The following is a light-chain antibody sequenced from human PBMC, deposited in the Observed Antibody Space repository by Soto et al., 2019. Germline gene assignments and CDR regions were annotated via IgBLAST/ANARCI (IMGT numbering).Light chain of an antibody. CDR3: QQLYSYPIT. J-gene: IGKJ5*01. V-gene: IGKV1-9*01. CDR1: QGISSY. CDR2: DAY. Sequence: DLQLTQSPSFLSASVGDRVTITCRASQGISSYLAWYQQEPGKAPKLLIYDAYNLQSGVPSRFSGSGSGTEFTLTITSLQPEDSATYYCQQLYSYPITFGQGTRLEIK.